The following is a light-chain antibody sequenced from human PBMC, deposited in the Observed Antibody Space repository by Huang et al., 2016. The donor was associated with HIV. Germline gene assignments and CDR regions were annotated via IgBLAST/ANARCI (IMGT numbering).Light chain of an antibody. CDR3: QQYNSYRYT. CDR2: KAS. J-gene: IGKJ2*01. CDR1: QSISDW. Sequence: DIQMTQSPSTLSASVGDRVIITCRASQSISDWLAWYQQKPGRAPKLLIYKASSLESGVPSRFGGSGSGTEFTLTISGLQPDDFATYYCQQYNSYRYTFGQGTKVEI. V-gene: IGKV1-5*03.